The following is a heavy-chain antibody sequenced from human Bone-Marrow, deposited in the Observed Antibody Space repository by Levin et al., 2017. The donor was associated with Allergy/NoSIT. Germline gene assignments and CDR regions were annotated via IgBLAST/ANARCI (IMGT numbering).Heavy chain of an antibody. CDR2: ITARSDRI. J-gene: IGHJ4*02. CDR1: GFTFSSHG. Sequence: HPGGSLRLSCAASGFTFSSHGMDWVRQAPGKGLEWVSGITARSDRIYYADSVKGRFTISRDNSKNTVYLQMNSLRAEDTAVYYCAKDRDWGAFDYWGQGTPVTVSS. D-gene: IGHD7-27*01. CDR3: AKDRDWGAFDY. V-gene: IGHV3-23*01.